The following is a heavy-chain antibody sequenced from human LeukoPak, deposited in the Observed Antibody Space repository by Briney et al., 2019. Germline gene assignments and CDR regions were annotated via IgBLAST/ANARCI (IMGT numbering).Heavy chain of an antibody. V-gene: IGHV4-34*01. CDR3: ARNYRSSTSCYRDDYYYMDV. J-gene: IGHJ6*03. CDR1: GGSFSGYY. D-gene: IGHD2-2*02. CDR2: IYYSGST. Sequence: SETLSLTCAVYGGSFSGYYWSWIRQPPGKGLEWIGSIYYSGSTYYNPSLKSRVTISVDTSKNQFSLKLSSVTAADTAVYYCARNYRSSTSCYRDDYYYMDVWGKGTTVTVSS.